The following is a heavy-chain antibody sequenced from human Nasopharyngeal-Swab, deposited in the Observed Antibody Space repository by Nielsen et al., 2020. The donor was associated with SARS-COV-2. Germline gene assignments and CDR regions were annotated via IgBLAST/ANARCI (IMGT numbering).Heavy chain of an antibody. J-gene: IGHJ5*02. CDR1: GGSTSSGGYY. Sequence: SETLSLTCTVSGGSTSSGGYYWSWIRQHPGKGLEWIGYIYYSGSIYYNPSLKSRVTISIDTSKNQFSLKLSSVTAADTAVYYCARWVTTRINNWFDPWGQGTLVTVSS. D-gene: IGHD4-17*01. CDR2: IYYSGSI. CDR3: ARWVTTRINNWFDP. V-gene: IGHV4-31*03.